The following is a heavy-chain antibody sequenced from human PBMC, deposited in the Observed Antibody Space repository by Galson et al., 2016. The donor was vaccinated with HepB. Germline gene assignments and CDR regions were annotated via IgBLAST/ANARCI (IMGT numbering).Heavy chain of an antibody. CDR2: INPSGDTP. Sequence: SVKVSCKASGYTFTGYYMHWVRQAPGQGLEWLGIINPSGDTPNYAQKFQGRITMTRDTSTSTFYMELSSLRSEDTAVYYCARGAYYHTTYYYMDVWGKGTAVTVSS. D-gene: IGHD3-22*01. CDR1: GYTFTGYY. J-gene: IGHJ6*03. V-gene: IGHV1-46*01. CDR3: ARGAYYHTTYYYMDV.